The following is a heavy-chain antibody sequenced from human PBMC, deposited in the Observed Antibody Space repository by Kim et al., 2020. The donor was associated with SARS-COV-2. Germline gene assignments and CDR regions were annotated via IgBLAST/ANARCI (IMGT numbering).Heavy chain of an antibody. V-gene: IGHV4-34*01. J-gene: IGHJ4*02. CDR1: GGSFSGYY. CDR2: INHSGST. Sequence: SETLSLTCAVYGGSFSGYYWSWIRQPPGKGLEWIGEINHSGSTNYNPSLKSRVTISVDTSKNQFSLKLSSVTAADTAVYYCARGREAIVATYPRYFDYWGQGTLVTDSS. D-gene: IGHD5-12*01. CDR3: ARGREAIVATYPRYFDY.